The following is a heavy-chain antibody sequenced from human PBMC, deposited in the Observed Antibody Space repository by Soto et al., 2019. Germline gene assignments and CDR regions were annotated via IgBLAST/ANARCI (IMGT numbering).Heavy chain of an antibody. Sequence: QVQLMQSGPEVKKPGSSVKVSCKASGGTFSDYSISWVRQAPGQGLEWMGGIVPIFGSADYAHNFKGRVIITAERSTGSAYLEMTSLISDDTAIYYGARVSYLNNGLIDHWGQGTLVTVSS. CDR1: GGTFSDYS. D-gene: IGHD2-8*01. CDR3: ARVSYLNNGLIDH. J-gene: IGHJ4*02. CDR2: IVPIFGSA. V-gene: IGHV1-69*06.